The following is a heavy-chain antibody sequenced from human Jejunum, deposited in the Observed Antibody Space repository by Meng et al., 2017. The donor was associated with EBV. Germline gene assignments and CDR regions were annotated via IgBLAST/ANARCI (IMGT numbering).Heavy chain of an antibody. V-gene: IGHV4-4*02. D-gene: IGHD1-14*01. J-gene: IGHJ4*02. Sequence: QVQLQESGPGLVKPSGTLSLTCAVSTDFISSYEWWSWVRQPPGKGLEWLGDINQVGSTYYNPSLKSRVTISIDTSKRQFSLRLNSMTAADTAVYYCARASSERLLDYWGQGTLVTVSS. CDR3: ARASSERLLDY. CDR1: TDFISSYEW. CDR2: INQVGST.